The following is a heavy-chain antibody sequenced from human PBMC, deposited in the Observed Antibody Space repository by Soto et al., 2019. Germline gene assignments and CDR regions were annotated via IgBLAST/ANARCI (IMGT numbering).Heavy chain of an antibody. CDR3: ARGYDFWSGYRSFDY. D-gene: IGHD3-3*01. CDR1: GFTFTSYG. CDR2: ISAYNGNT. J-gene: IGHJ4*02. V-gene: IGHV1-18*01. Sequence: ASVKVSCKASGFTFTSYGISWVRQAPGQGLEWMGWISAYNGNTNYAQKLQGRVTMTTDTSTSTAYMELRSLRSDDTAVYYCARGYDFWSGYRSFDYWGQGTLVTVSS.